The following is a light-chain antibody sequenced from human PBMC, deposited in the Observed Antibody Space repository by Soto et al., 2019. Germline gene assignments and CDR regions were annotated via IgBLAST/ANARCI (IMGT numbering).Light chain of an antibody. J-gene: IGKJ1*01. CDR3: LQDYNYPRT. Sequence: IKMTQSPSSLSASVGDSVNITCRASQNINSYLSWYQQKPGKAPKLLVYGASSLQSGVPSRFTGTESGTDFTLTISSLQPEDFATYYCLQDYNYPRTFGQGTKVDI. CDR2: GAS. CDR1: QNINSY. V-gene: IGKV1-6*02.